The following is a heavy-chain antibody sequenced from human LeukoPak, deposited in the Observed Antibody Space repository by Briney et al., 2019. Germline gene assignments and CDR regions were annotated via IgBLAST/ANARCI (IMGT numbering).Heavy chain of an antibody. CDR1: GFTFSSYG. V-gene: IGHV3-23*01. CDR2: ISGSGGST. CDR3: AKDGKGPLLGHHYYLDV. J-gene: IGHJ6*03. D-gene: IGHD3-10*01. Sequence: GGTLRLSCAASGFTFSSYGMSWVRQAPGKWLELVSAISGSGGSTYYADSVKGRFTISRDNSNNTLYLQMNSLRAEDTAVYYCAKDGKGPLLGHHYYLDVWGKGTTVTVSS.